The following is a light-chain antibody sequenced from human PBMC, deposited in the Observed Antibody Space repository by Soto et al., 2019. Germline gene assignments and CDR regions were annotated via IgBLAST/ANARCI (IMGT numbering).Light chain of an antibody. CDR2: DAS. V-gene: IGKV3-15*01. Sequence: EIVMTQSPASLSLSPGERATLSCRASQGINSHVAWYQQKPGQAPRLLIYDASTRATGIAARFSGSGSGTEFTLTISSLQSEDFAVYYCQQYQKYWTFGQGTKVDIK. J-gene: IGKJ1*01. CDR3: QQYQKYWT. CDR1: QGINSH.